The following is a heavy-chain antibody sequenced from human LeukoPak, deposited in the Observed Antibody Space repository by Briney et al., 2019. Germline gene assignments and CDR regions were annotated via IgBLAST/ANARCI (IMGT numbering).Heavy chain of an antibody. Sequence: SETLSLTCSVSGGSISSYYWSWIRQPPGKGLEWIAYIYYSGSTNYNPPLKSRVTISVDTSKNQFSLKLSSVTAADTAVYYCARVYYSNSYDYWYFDLWGRGTLVTVSS. V-gene: IGHV4-59*01. CDR1: GGSISSYY. CDR3: ARVYYSNSYDYWYFDL. J-gene: IGHJ2*01. D-gene: IGHD6-13*01. CDR2: IYYSGST.